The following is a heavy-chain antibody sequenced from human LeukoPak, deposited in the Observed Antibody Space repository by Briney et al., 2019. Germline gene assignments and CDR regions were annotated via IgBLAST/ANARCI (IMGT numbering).Heavy chain of an antibody. V-gene: IGHV4-59*11. J-gene: IGHJ5*02. CDR3: AKIEVGRFDP. Sequence: SEPLSLTCIVTGASISNHSWRWIRQTPGTGLEWIGDIYDRGSTTYNPSLKSRVSISVDTSRNQFSPNLRSVTAADTAVYYCAKIEVGRFDPWGQGTLVTVSS. CDR2: IYDRGST. CDR1: GASISNHS. D-gene: IGHD1-26*01.